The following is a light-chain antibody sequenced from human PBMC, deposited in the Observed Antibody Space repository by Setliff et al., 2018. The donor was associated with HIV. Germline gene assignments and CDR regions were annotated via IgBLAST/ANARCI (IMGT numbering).Light chain of an antibody. J-gene: IGLJ1*01. CDR1: SSDIGAFDF. V-gene: IGLV2-11*01. CDR3: ASYANSDVFI. CDR2: DVT. Sequence: QSVLTQPRSVSGSPGQSVTISCTGTSSDIGAFDFVSWYRQHPGKAPELMIYDVTNRPSGVSHRFSGSKSGNTASLTISGLQAEDEADYYCASYANSDVFIFGSGTKVTVL.